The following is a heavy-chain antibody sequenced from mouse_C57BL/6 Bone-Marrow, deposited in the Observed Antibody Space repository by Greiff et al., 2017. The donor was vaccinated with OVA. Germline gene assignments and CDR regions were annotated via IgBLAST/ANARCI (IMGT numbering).Heavy chain of an antibody. D-gene: IGHD2-5*01. CDR3: ARRAYYSNYYFDY. V-gene: IGHV1-63*01. CDR1: GYTFTNYW. CDR2: IYPGGGYT. Sequence: VQLQQSGAELVRPGPSVKMSCKASGYTFTNYWIGWAKQRPGHGLEWIGDIYPGGGYTNYNEKFKGKATLTADKSSSTAYMQFSSLTSEDSAIYYCARRAYYSNYYFDYWGQGTTLTVSS. J-gene: IGHJ2*01.